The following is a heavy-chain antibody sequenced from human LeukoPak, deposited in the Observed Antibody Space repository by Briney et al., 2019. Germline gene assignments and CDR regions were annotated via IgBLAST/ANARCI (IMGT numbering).Heavy chain of an antibody. V-gene: IGHV1-2*02. CDR2: INLNSGGT. J-gene: IGHJ4*02. CDR3: ARDLPGLGDFFDY. Sequence: ASVKVSCKTSGYPFTCYYMHWVRQAPGQGLEWMGWINLNSGGTNNVHKVQGRGTMTSATSIGKAYMELSGLPSDDSAVYYCARDLPGLGDFFDYWGQGTMVTVCS. CDR1: GYPFTCYY. D-gene: IGHD3/OR15-3a*01.